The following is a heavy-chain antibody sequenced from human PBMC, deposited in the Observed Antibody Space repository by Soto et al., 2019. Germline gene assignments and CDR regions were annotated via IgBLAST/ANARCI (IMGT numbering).Heavy chain of an antibody. V-gene: IGHV4-39*01. Sequence: SETLSLTCTVFGGSISSSSYYWGWIRQPPGKGLEWIGTIYYSGSTYYNPSLKSRVTISVDTSKNQFSLKLSSVTAADTAVYYCARHPDNYYDSSGYYDYWGQGTLVTVSS. CDR3: ARHPDNYYDSSGYYDY. D-gene: IGHD3-22*01. J-gene: IGHJ4*02. CDR2: IYYSGST. CDR1: GGSISSSSYY.